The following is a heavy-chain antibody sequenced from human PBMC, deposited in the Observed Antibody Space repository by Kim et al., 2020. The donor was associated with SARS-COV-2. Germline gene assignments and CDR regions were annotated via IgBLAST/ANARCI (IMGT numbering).Heavy chain of an antibody. J-gene: IGHJ6*02. CDR1: GYTFTSYA. CDR3: ASWGENYYGSGSYYMEGYGMDV. D-gene: IGHD3-10*01. CDR2: INAGNGNT. Sequence: ASVKVSCKASGYTFTSYAMHWVRQAPGQRLEWMGWINAGNGNTKYSQKFQGRVTITRDTSASTAYMELSSLRSEDTAVYYCASWGENYYGSGSYYMEGYGMDVWGQGTTVTVSS. V-gene: IGHV1-3*01.